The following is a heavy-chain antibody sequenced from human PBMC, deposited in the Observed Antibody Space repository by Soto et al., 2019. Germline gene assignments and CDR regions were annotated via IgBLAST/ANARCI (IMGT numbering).Heavy chain of an antibody. CDR1: GGSVSSGSYY. J-gene: IGHJ4*02. V-gene: IGHV4-61*01. CDR3: ARERTYGDDFDY. Sequence: PSETLSLTCTVSGGSVSSGSYYWSWIRQPPGKGLEWIGYIYYSGSTNYNPSLKSRVTISVDTSKNQFSLKLSSVTAADTAVYYCARERTYGDDFDYWGQGTLVTVST. D-gene: IGHD4-17*01. CDR2: IYYSGST.